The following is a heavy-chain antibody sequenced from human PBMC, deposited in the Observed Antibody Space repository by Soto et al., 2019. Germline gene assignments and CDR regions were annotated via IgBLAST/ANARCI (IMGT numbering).Heavy chain of an antibody. D-gene: IGHD2-2*01. V-gene: IGHV1-46*03. Sequence: ASVKVSCKASGYTFTSYYMHWVRQAPGQGLEWMGIINPSGGSTSYAQKFQGRVTMTRDTSTSTVYMELSSLRSEDTAVYYCASYQLRSGSYYGMDVSGQGTMLTVSS. J-gene: IGHJ6*02. CDR3: ASYQLRSGSYYGMDV. CDR2: INPSGGST. CDR1: GYTFTSYY.